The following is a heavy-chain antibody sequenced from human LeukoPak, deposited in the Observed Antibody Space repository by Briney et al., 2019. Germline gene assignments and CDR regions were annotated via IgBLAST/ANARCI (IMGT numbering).Heavy chain of an antibody. CDR1: GFTFSSYA. CDR2: ISGSGGST. CDR3: ARDLGFCSGGSCYYYYGMDV. V-gene: IGHV3-23*01. J-gene: IGHJ6*02. D-gene: IGHD2-15*01. Sequence: QPGGSLRLSCAASGFTFSSYAMSWVRQAPGKGLEWVSAISGSGGSTYYADSVKGRFTISRDNSKNTLYLQMNSLRAEDTAVYYCARDLGFCSGGSCYYYYGMDVWGQGTTVTVSS.